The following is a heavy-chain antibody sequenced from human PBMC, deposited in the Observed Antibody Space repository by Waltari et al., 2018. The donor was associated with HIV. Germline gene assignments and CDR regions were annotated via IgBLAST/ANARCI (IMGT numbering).Heavy chain of an antibody. CDR3: AKDSNYDSSGPIDY. CDR1: GFTFSSYA. J-gene: IGHJ4*02. D-gene: IGHD3-22*01. V-gene: IGHV3-23*01. Sequence: GSLRLSCAASGFTFSSYAMSWVRQAPGKGLEWVSALSGSGASTYYADSVKGRFTISRDNSKNTLYLQMNRLRADDTAVYYCAKDSNYDSSGPIDYWGQGTLVTVSS. CDR2: LSGSGAST.